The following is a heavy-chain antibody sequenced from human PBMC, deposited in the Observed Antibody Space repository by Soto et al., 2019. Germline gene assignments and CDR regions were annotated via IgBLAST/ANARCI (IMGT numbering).Heavy chain of an antibody. D-gene: IGHD1-1*01. Sequence: GGSLRLSCAASGFTFSSYSMNWVRQAPGKGLEWVSSISSSSSYIYYADSVKGRFTISRDNAKNSLYLQMNSLRAEDTAVYYCARSTTGTTWMILDYYYMDVWGKGTTVTVPS. CDR1: GFTFSSYS. CDR3: ARSTTGTTWMILDYYYMDV. J-gene: IGHJ6*03. V-gene: IGHV3-21*01. CDR2: ISSSSSYI.